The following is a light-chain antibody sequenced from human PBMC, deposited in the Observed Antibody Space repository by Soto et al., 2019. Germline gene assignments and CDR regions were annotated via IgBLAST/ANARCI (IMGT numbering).Light chain of an antibody. J-gene: IGLJ3*02. CDR1: SGSVSTNYY. CDR3: VLYITGGTWV. Sequence: QTVVTQEPSFSVSPGGTVTLTCGLNSGSVSTNYYPAWYQQTPGQAPRALIYHTNTRSSGVPDRFSGSILGNRAALTISGAQADDESDYYCVLYITGGTWVFGGGTNDRP. V-gene: IGLV8-61*01. CDR2: HTN.